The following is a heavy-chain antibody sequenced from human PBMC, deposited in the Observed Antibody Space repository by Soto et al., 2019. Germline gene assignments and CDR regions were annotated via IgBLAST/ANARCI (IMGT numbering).Heavy chain of an antibody. CDR2: INPNTGGT. CDR1: GYTFTDSY. J-gene: IGHJ5*02. Sequence: ASVKVSCKASGYTFTDSYLNWVRQAPGQGLEWMGWINPNTGGTSYAQNFQGRVTLTRDTSISTAYMELTSLRSDDTAVYFCATSISWYKDCFDPWGPGTLVTVS. CDR3: ATSISWYKDCFDP. V-gene: IGHV1-2*02. D-gene: IGHD6-13*01.